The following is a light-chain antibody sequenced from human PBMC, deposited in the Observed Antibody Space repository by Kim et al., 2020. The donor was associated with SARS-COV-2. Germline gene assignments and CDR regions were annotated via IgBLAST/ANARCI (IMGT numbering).Light chain of an antibody. J-gene: IGKJ2*01. CDR3: QQSYSTPYT. Sequence: DIQMTQSPSSLSASVGDRVTITCRASQSISSYLNWYQQKPGKAPKLLIYAASSLQSGVPSRFSGSGSGTDFTLTISSLQPEDFATYLCQQSYSTPYTFGQGTKLEI. CDR2: AAS. CDR1: QSISSY. V-gene: IGKV1-39*01.